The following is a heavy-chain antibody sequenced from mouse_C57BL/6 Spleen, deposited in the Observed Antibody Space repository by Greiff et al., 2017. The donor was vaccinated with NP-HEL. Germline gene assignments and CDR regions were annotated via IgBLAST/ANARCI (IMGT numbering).Heavy chain of an antibody. Sequence: DVKLVESGGDLVKPGGSLKLSCAASGFTFSSYGMSWVRQTPDKRLEWVATISSGGSYTYYPDSVKGRFTISRDNAKNTLYLQMSSLKSEDTAMYYCARDDYDGDWYFDVWGTGTTVTVSS. CDR1: GFTFSSYG. CDR2: ISSGGSYT. V-gene: IGHV5-6*02. CDR3: ARDDYDGDWYFDV. J-gene: IGHJ1*03. D-gene: IGHD2-4*01.